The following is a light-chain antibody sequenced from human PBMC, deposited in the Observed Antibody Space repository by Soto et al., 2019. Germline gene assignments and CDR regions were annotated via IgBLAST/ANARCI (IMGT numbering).Light chain of an antibody. J-gene: IGKJ1*01. Sequence: EIVMTQSPATLSVSPGERATLSCRASQSVSSKLAWFQQKPGQAPSLLIYGVSNRATGTPDRFSGSGSGTDFTLTISRLEPEDFAVYFCQQYDNLSWTFGQGTKVDIK. V-gene: IGKV3D-15*01. CDR1: QSVSSK. CDR3: QQYDNLSWT. CDR2: GVS.